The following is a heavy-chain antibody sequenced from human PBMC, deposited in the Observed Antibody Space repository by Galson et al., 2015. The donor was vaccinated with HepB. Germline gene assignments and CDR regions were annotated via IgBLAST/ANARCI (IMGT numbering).Heavy chain of an antibody. CDR1: GFTLNRYW. V-gene: IGHV3-7*03. CDR2: IKQDGSEK. CDR3: ARGGPLGYSANYGSFDI. Sequence: SLRLSCAASGFTLNRYWMSWVRQAPGKGLEWVANIKQDGSEKFYVDSVKGRFTISRDNAKNSLYLQMNSLRAEDTAVYYCARGGPLGYSANYGSFDIWGQGTMVSVSS. D-gene: IGHD5-12*01. J-gene: IGHJ3*02.